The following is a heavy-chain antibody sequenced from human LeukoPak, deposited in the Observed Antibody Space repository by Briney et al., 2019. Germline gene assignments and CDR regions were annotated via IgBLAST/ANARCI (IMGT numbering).Heavy chain of an antibody. J-gene: IGHJ3*02. CDR2: ISYDGSNR. CDR3: AKDTAYYDILTGYYGDAFDI. V-gene: IGHV3-30*04. CDR1: GFTFSSYA. D-gene: IGHD3-9*01. Sequence: GGSLRLSCAASGFTFSSYAMHWVRQAPGKGLEWVAAISYDGSNRYYADSVKGRFTISRDNSKNTLYLQMNSLRAEDTAVYYCAKDTAYYDILTGYYGDAFDIWGQGTMVTVSS.